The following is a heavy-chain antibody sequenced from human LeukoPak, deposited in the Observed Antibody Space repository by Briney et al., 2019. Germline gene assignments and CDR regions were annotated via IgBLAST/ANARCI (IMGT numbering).Heavy chain of an antibody. CDR1: GFTFTNYW. V-gene: IGHV3-7*03. CDR3: ARDLRDYNYAPFEY. Sequence: PGGSLRLSCAASGFTFTNYWMSWFRQAPGKRLEWVAYIKGDGSKSYYVDSVRGRFTISRDNAKNSLYLQMDTLRAEDTAVYYCARDLRDYNYAPFEYWGQGTLVTVSS. D-gene: IGHD3-10*01. CDR2: IKGDGSKS. J-gene: IGHJ4*02.